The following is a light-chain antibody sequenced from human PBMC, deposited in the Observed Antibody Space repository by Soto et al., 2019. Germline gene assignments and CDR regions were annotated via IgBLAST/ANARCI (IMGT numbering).Light chain of an antibody. V-gene: IGKV3-20*01. CDR1: QSVSSSY. J-gene: IGKJ1*01. CDR3: QQYGSSLWT. Sequence: EIALTQSPGTLSLSPGERATRACRASQSVSSSYLAWYQQKPGRGPRLLIYGASSRATGIPDRFSGSGSGTDFTLTISRLEPEDFAVYYCQQYGSSLWTFGQGTKVEIK. CDR2: GAS.